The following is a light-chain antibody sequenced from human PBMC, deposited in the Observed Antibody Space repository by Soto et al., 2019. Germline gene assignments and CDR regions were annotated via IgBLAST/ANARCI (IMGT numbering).Light chain of an antibody. CDR3: AAWDDSLNGRV. CDR1: NSNIGSNT. J-gene: IGLJ1*01. Sequence: QSVLTQPPSASGTPGQRVTISCSGSNSNIGSNTVNWYQQLPGTAPKLLIYSDNLRPSGVPDRISGSKSGTSASLAISGLQSGDEADYYCAAWDDSLNGRVFGTGTKLTVL. V-gene: IGLV1-44*01. CDR2: SDN.